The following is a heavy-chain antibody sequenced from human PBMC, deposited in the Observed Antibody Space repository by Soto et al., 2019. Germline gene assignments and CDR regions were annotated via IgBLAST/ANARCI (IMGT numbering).Heavy chain of an antibody. CDR3: ARVIRVVPRSMGYFDL. CDR2: INHSGST. CDR1: GGSFSGYY. D-gene: IGHD2-15*01. J-gene: IGHJ2*01. V-gene: IGHV4-34*01. Sequence: QVQLQQWGAGLLKPSETLSLTCAVYGGSFSGYYWSWIRQPPGKGLEWIGEINHSGSTNYTPSLKSRVTISVDTSKNQFSLKLSSVIAADTAVYYCARVIRVVPRSMGYFDLWGRGTLVTVSS.